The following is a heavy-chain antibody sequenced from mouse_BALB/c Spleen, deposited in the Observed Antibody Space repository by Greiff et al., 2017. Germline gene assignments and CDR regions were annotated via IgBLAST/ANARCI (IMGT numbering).Heavy chain of an antibody. CDR3: ARGGDGYYGRGMDY. D-gene: IGHD2-3*01. CDR1: GYTFSSYW. V-gene: IGHV1-9*01. J-gene: IGHJ4*01. Sequence: VQLQQSGAELMKPGASVKISCKATGYTFSSYWIEWVKQRPGHGLEWIGEILPGSGSTNYNEKFKGKATFTADTSSNTAYMQLSSLTSEDSAVYYCARGGDGYYGRGMDYWGQGTSVTVSS. CDR2: ILPGSGST.